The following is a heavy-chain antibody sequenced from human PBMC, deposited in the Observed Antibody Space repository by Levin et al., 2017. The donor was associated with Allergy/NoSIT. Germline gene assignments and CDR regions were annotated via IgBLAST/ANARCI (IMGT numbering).Heavy chain of an antibody. Sequence: SETLSLTCTVSGGSISSGGYYWSWIRQHPGKGLEWIGYIYYSGSTYYNPSLKSRVTISVDTSKNQFSLKLSSVTAADTAVYYCARGSIVVVPAAIDYWGQGTLVTVSS. J-gene: IGHJ4*02. D-gene: IGHD2-2*01. V-gene: IGHV4-31*03. CDR1: GGSISSGGYY. CDR3: ARGSIVVVPAAIDY. CDR2: IYYSGST.